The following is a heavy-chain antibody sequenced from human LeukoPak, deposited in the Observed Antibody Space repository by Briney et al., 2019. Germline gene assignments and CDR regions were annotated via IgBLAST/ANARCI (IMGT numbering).Heavy chain of an antibody. D-gene: IGHD3-10*01. CDR2: ISSSGRTR. CDR3: ARDSSITMIRGVKDY. CDR1: GFTSSSYE. J-gene: IGHJ4*02. Sequence: GGSPRLSRAASGFTSSSYEMNWVRQAPGKGLEWVSYISSSGRTRYYADSVKGRFTISRDNAKNSLYLQMNSLKAEDTAVYYCARDSSITMIRGVKDYWGQGTLVTVSS. V-gene: IGHV3-48*03.